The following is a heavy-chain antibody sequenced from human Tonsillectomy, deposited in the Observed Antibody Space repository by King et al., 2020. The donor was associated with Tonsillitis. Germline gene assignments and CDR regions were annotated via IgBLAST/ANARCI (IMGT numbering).Heavy chain of an antibody. V-gene: IGHV3-73*02. Sequence: VQLVESGGGLVQPGGSLTLSCAASGFTFSGAAMHGVLQASGKGLECGGLIRSKANSYATVYAASVNGRLTVSREDSKKTAYLQVNSLKTEDTAVYYCTRGGDYDSGYYYGMDVWGQGTTVTVSS. CDR3: TRGGDYDSGYYYGMDV. CDR1: GFTFSGAA. CDR2: IRSKANSYAT. D-gene: IGHD4-17*01. J-gene: IGHJ6*02.